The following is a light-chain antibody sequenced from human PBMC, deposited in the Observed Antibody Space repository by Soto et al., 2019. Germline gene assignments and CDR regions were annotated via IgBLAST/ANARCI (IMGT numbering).Light chain of an antibody. V-gene: IGKV3-11*01. Sequence: IVWSQAPASASLCLGESATLSSRATRSVSSYLAWYQQKPGQAPRLLIYDASSRPTDIPARFSGSGSGTDFTLTISSLEPEDFALYYCQQRSKWPITFGQGTRLEIK. CDR1: RSVSSY. CDR2: DAS. CDR3: QQRSKWPIT. J-gene: IGKJ5*01.